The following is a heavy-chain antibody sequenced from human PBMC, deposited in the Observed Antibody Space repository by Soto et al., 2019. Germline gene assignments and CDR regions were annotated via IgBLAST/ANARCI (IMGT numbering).Heavy chain of an antibody. J-gene: IGHJ5*02. V-gene: IGHV2-70*11. CDR1: GFSLSTSGMC. CDR2: IDWDDDK. CDR3: ARMNGTNWFDP. D-gene: IGHD1-1*01. Sequence: SGPTLVNPTQTLTLTCTFSGFSLSTSGMCVSWIRQPPGKALEWLARIDWDDDKYYSTPLKTRLTISKDTSKNQVVLTMTNMDPVDTATYYCARMNGTNWFDPWGQGTLVTVSS.